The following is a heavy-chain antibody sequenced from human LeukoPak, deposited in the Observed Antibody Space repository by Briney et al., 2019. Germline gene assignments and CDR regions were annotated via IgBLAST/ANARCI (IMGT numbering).Heavy chain of an antibody. D-gene: IGHD7-27*01. CDR2: ISYDGSNK. CDR1: GFTFSSYA. J-gene: IGHJ4*02. CDR3: AKDGGLWVSAHWGDS. V-gene: IGHV3-30-3*01. Sequence: PGGSLRPSCAASGFTFSSYAMHWVRQAPGKGLEWVAVISYDGSNKYYADSVKGRFTVSRDNSKNTLFLQMNSLRAEDTAEYYCAKDGGLWVSAHWGDSWGRGTLVTVSS.